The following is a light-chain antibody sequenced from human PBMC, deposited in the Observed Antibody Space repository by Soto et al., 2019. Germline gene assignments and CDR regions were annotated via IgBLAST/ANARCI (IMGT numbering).Light chain of an antibody. CDR1: QGITSW. Sequence: DIQMTQSPSSVSASVGDRVTITCQASQGITSWLAWYQPKPGKAPKLPIYAASTLQTGVPSRFSGSGSGTDFTLTISSLQAEDFATYYSQQANSFPRTLGQGTKVDI. CDR2: AAS. CDR3: QQANSFPRT. J-gene: IGKJ1*01. V-gene: IGKV1-12*01.